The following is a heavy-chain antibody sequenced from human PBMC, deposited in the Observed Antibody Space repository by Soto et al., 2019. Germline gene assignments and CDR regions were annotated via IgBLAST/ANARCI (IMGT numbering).Heavy chain of an antibody. CDR1: GFTFRNHA. D-gene: IGHD2-15*01. CDR2: IAYDGSNA. V-gene: IGHV3-30-3*01. CDR3: ARGDREDILVVVGARPGEYGIDI. J-gene: IGHJ6*02. Sequence: GGSLRLSCAASGFTFRNHAMHWVRQAPGKGLECLAVIAYDGSNAFYRDSVKGRFTISRDNSKNTLYLHVNSLRSEDTGVYYCARGDREDILVVVGARPGEYGIDIWGQGTTVTVSS.